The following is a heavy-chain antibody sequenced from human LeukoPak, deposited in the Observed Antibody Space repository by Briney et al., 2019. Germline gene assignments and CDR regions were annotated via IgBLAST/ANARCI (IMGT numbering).Heavy chain of an antibody. D-gene: IGHD3-22*01. Sequence: GASVKVSCKASGYSFTDFFIHWVRQTPGQGLEWMGWINPKNGGTHYAQNFKGRVTLARDTSINTAYMELNMLTSDDTAVYYCTREVKAFDIWGQGTVVTVSS. CDR3: TREVKAFDI. V-gene: IGHV1-2*02. CDR2: INPKNGGT. J-gene: IGHJ3*02. CDR1: GYSFTDFF.